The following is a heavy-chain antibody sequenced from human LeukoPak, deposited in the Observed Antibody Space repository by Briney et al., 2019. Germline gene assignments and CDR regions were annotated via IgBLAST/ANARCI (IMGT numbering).Heavy chain of an antibody. CDR3: ARGPGEGFGEKRKNWFDP. CDR1: GGSFSGNY. CDR2: INHSGST. J-gene: IGHJ5*02. V-gene: IGHV4-34*01. D-gene: IGHD3-10*01. Sequence: PSETLSLTCAVYGGSFSGNYWSWIRQPPGKGLEWIGEINHSGSTNYNPSLKSRVTISVDTSKNQFSLKLSSVTAADTAVYYCARGPGEGFGEKRKNWFDPWGQGTLVTVSS.